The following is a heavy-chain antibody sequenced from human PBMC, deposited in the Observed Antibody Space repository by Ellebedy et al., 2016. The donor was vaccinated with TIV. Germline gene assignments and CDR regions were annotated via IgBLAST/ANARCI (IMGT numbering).Heavy chain of an antibody. V-gene: IGHV3-74*01. Sequence: GESLKISXVASGFPMGDYWMFWVRQAPGQGLVWVSNIDGDGSTTSHADSVRGRFTISRDNAKNIVYLQMNSVRAEDSAMYFCARNRDYGLDYWGQGTPVTVSS. CDR3: ARNRDYGLDY. D-gene: IGHD4/OR15-4a*01. CDR1: GFPMGDYW. J-gene: IGHJ4*02. CDR2: IDGDGSTT.